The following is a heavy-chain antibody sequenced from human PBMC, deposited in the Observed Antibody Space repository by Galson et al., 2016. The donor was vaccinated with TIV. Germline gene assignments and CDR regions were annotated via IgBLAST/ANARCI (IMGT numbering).Heavy chain of an antibody. Sequence: SETLSLTCTVSGGSISSYYWSWIRQPAGKGLEWIGRIYSGGSTKYNTSLKSRVTMSVDTSKNQFSLNLKSVTAADTAVYYCARQSLAVAGAPFDPWGQGTLVTVSS. D-gene: IGHD6-19*01. CDR2: IYSGGST. CDR3: ARQSLAVAGAPFDP. J-gene: IGHJ5*02. CDR1: GGSISSYY. V-gene: IGHV4-4*07.